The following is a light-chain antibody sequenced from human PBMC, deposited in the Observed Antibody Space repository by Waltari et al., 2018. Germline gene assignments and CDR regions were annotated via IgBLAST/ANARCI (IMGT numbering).Light chain of an antibody. CDR3: CSYTVSNTLL. J-gene: IGLJ3*02. CDR2: DVS. Sequence: QSALAQPASVSGSPGQSITISCTGTSSDVGTYKYVSWHQQHPGQAPKLIIFDVSKRPSGVPDRFSGSKSGDTASLTISGLQAEDEADYYCCSYTVSNTLLFGGGTKLTVL. CDR1: SSDVGTYKY. V-gene: IGLV2-11*01.